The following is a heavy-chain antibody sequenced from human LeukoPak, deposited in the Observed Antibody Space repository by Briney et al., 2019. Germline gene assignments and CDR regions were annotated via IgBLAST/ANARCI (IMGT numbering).Heavy chain of an antibody. CDR2: FDPEDGET. Sequence: GASVKVSCKVSGYTLTELSMHWVRQAPGKGLEWMGGFDPEDGETIYAQKFQGRVTMTEDTSTDTAYMELSSLRSEDTAVYYCATSHDSSGYHSAFDIWGQGTMVTVSS. CDR3: ATSHDSSGYHSAFDI. V-gene: IGHV1-24*01. J-gene: IGHJ3*02. CDR1: GYTLTELS. D-gene: IGHD3-22*01.